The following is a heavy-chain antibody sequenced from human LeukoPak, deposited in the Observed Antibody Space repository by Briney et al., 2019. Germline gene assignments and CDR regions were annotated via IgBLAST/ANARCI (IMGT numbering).Heavy chain of an antibody. V-gene: IGHV4-39*07. Sequence: PSGTLSLTCTVSGGSISSGGYYWSWIRQPPGKGLEWIGEINHSGSTNYNPSLKSRVTISVDTSKNQFSLKLSSVTAADTAVYYCARGHSPRLSYYGSGRMSSYFDYWGQGTLVTVSS. CDR2: INHSGST. CDR3: ARGHSPRLSYYGSGRMSSYFDY. CDR1: GGSISSGGYY. J-gene: IGHJ4*02. D-gene: IGHD3-10*01.